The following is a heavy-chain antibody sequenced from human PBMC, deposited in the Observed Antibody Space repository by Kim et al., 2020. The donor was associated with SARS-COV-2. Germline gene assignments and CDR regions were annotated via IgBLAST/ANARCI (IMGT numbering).Heavy chain of an antibody. Sequence: SETLSLTCAVYGVSFSGYYWSWIRQPPGKGLEWIGEINHSGSTNYNPSLKSRVTISVDTSKNQFSLKLSSVTAADTAVYYCARGGVAVAGAGDYWGQGTLVTVSS. D-gene: IGHD6-19*01. V-gene: IGHV4-34*01. CDR1: GVSFSGYY. CDR3: ARGGVAVAGAGDY. CDR2: INHSGST. J-gene: IGHJ4*02.